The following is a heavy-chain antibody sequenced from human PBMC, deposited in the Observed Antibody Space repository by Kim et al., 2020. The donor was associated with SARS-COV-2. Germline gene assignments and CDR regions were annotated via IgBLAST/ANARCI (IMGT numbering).Heavy chain of an antibody. Sequence: SETLSLTCTVSGGSISSSSYYWGWIRQPPGKGLEWIGSIYYSGSTYYNPSLKSRVTISVDTSKNQFSLKLSSVTAADTAVYYCARDPPGPLEKLLWFGELPSGYGMDVWGQGTTVTVSS. CDR3: ARDPPGPLEKLLWFGELPSGYGMDV. J-gene: IGHJ6*02. CDR1: GGSISSSSYY. V-gene: IGHV4-39*07. CDR2: IYYSGST. D-gene: IGHD3-10*01.